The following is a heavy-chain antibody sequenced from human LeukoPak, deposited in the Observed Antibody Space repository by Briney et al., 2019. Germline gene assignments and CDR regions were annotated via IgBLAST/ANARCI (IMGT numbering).Heavy chain of an antibody. J-gene: IGHJ4*02. D-gene: IGHD6-19*01. Sequence: SGGSLRLSCAASGFTFSSYEMNWVRQAPGKGLEWVSYISSSGSTIYYADSVKGRFTISRDNAKNSLYLQMNSLRAEDTAVYYCAKDLDGSGLYGGIDFWGQGTLVTVSS. CDR1: GFTFSSYE. CDR3: AKDLDGSGLYGGIDF. CDR2: ISSSGSTI. V-gene: IGHV3-48*03.